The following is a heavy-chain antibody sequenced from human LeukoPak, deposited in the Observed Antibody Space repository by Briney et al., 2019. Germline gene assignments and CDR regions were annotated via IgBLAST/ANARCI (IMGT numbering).Heavy chain of an antibody. CDR2: FDPEDGET. CDR1: GYTLTELS. V-gene: IGHV1-24*01. Sequence: ASVKVSCKVSGYTLTELSMHWVRQAPGKGLEWMGGFDPEDGETIYAQKFQGRVTMTEDTSTDTAYMELSSLRSEDTAVYYCATVWSPQYSNYGGVGYYYDYWGQGTLVNVSS. J-gene: IGHJ4*02. D-gene: IGHD4-11*01. CDR3: ATVWSPQYSNYGGVGYYYDY.